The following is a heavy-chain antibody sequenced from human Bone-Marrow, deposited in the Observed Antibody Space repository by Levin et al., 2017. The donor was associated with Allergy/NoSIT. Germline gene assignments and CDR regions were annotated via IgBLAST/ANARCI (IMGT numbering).Heavy chain of an antibody. CDR1: GFSFTNHW. CDR3: TRELPYGFTGSQYYNWFDP. V-gene: IGHV3-74*01. Sequence: PGGSLRLSCVGSGFSFTNHWMHWVRQAPGQGLMWLARINFAGEITTYADSVRGRFSISRDNANNTLYLQMNNVRVEDTAVYFCTRELPYGFTGSQYYNWFDPWGQGTQVTVSS. CDR2: INFAGEIT. D-gene: IGHD3-10*01. J-gene: IGHJ5*02.